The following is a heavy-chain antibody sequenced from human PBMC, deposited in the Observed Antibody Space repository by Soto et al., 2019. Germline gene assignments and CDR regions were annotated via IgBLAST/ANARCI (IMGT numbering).Heavy chain of an antibody. CDR3: ARDSYSKY. D-gene: IGHD4-4*01. V-gene: IGHV3-66*01. J-gene: IGHJ4*02. Sequence: PGGSLRLSCAASGFTVSSYYMSWVRQAPGKGLDWVSVLYTAGTTYYADSVKGRFTISRDNSKNTLYLQMNSLGAEDTAVYYCARDSYSKYWGQGILVTVSS. CDR1: GFTVSSYY. CDR2: LYTAGTT.